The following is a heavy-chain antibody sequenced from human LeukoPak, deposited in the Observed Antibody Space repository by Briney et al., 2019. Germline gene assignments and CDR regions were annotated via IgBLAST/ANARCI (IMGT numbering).Heavy chain of an antibody. CDR1: GFTVSSNY. CDR3: ARGAPRGSSGWDY. CDR2: IYSGGST. J-gene: IGHJ4*02. V-gene: IGHV3-66*01. D-gene: IGHD6-19*01. Sequence: GGPLRLSCAASGFTVSSNYMSWVRQAPGKGLEWVSVIYSGGSTYYADSVKGRFTISRDNSKNTLYLQMNSLRAEDTAVYYCARGAPRGSSGWDYWGQGTLVTVSS.